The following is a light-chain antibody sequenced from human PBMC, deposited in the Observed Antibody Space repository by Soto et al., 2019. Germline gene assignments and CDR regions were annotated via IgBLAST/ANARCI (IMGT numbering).Light chain of an antibody. CDR2: GAS. Sequence: EVVMTQSPATLAVSPGERCTLACRASHSVSSSLAWYQQKPGQAPRLLISGASTRAAGIPARFSGSGSGTEFTLTISSLQSEDFAVYYCQHYNTWPWTFGQGTKVDIK. V-gene: IGKV3-15*01. CDR3: QHYNTWPWT. CDR1: HSVSSS. J-gene: IGKJ1*01.